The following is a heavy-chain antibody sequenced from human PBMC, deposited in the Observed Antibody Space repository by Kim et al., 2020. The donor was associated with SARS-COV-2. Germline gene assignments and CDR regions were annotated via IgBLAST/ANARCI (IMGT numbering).Heavy chain of an antibody. J-gene: IGHJ3*02. CDR2: IYYSGST. V-gene: IGHV4-31*03. D-gene: IGHD4-4*01. Sequence: SETLSLTCTVSGGSISSGGYYWSWIRQHPGKGLEWIGYIYYSGSTYYNPSLQSRLTISLDTSKIQFSLKLSSVTAADTALYYCARAKSNNSADSVAPFD. CDR3: ARAKSNNSADSVAPFD. CDR1: GGSISSGGYY.